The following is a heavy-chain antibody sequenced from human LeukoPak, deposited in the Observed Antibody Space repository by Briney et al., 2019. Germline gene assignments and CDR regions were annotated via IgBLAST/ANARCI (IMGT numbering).Heavy chain of an antibody. CDR2: IIPILGIA. Sequence: SVKVSCKASGGTFSSYTISWVRQAPGQGLEWMGRIIPILGIANYAQKFQGRVTITAGKSTSTAYMELSSLRSEDTAVYYCARGYYDFWSGYYQTPYGMDVWGQGTTVTVSS. D-gene: IGHD3-3*01. J-gene: IGHJ6*02. CDR1: GGTFSSYT. V-gene: IGHV1-69*02. CDR3: ARGYYDFWSGYYQTPYGMDV.